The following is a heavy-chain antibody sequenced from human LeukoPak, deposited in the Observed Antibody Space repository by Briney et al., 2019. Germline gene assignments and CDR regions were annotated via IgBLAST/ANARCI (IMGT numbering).Heavy chain of an antibody. Sequence: SVKVSCKASGYTFTSYYMHWVRQAPGQGREWMWVINPSGGSTSYAQKIQGRVTTTRHTSIRTAYLELSSLSSEHTAVYYCARETVHDILPGYYLDYWGPGTLVTVS. CDR1: GYTFTSYY. CDR3: ARETVHDILPGYYLDY. D-gene: IGHD3-9*01. V-gene: IGHV1-46*01. CDR2: INPSGGST. J-gene: IGHJ4*02.